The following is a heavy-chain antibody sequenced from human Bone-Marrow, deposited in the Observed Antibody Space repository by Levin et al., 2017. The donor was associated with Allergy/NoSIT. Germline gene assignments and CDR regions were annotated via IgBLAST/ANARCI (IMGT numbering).Heavy chain of an antibody. CDR2: IYYSGST. V-gene: IGHV4-39*07. Sequence: SETLSLTCSVSGGSITSSSYYWGWVRQPPGKELEWIGSIYYSGSTYYNPSLKSRVSISVDTSKIQFSLRLSSVTAADTAVYYCARSGDYYVSSGYYDYWGQGTLVTVSS. D-gene: IGHD3-22*01. J-gene: IGHJ4*02. CDR1: GGSITSSSYY. CDR3: ARSGDYYVSSGYYDY.